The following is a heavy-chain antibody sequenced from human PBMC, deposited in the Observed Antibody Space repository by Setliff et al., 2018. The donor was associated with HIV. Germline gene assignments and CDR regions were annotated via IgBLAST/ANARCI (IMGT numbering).Heavy chain of an antibody. J-gene: IGHJ5*02. CDR1: RFSFSTFW. CDR2: IEKDGSEK. D-gene: IGHD3-22*01. V-gene: IGHV3-7*03. CDR3: AKTAYYYDDGGPNGWFDP. Sequence: HPGGSLRLSCATSRFSFSTFWMTWVRQAPGKGLEWVANIEKDGSEKYYVDSVKGRFTISRDNAKNSLYLQMNSLRAEDTPVYYCAKTAYYYDDGGPNGWFDPWGQGTLVTVSS.